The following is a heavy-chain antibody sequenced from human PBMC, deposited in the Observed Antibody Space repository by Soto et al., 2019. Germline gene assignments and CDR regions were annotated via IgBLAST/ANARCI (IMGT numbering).Heavy chain of an antibody. D-gene: IGHD3-3*01. V-gene: IGHV3-30*18. Sequence: QVQLVESGGGVVQPGRSLRLSCAASGFTFSSYGMHWVRQAPGKGLEWVAVISYDGSNKYYADSVKGRFTLSRDNSKNTLYLQMNSLRAEDTAVYYCAKDQYDFWSGYLDYWGQGTLVTVSS. CDR1: GFTFSSYG. CDR3: AKDQYDFWSGYLDY. CDR2: ISYDGSNK. J-gene: IGHJ4*02.